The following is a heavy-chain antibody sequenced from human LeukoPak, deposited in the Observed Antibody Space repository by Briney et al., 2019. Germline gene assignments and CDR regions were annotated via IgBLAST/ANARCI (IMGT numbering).Heavy chain of an antibody. Sequence: PGGSLRLSCAASGFTFSSYWMHWVRQAPGKGLVWVSRINSDGSSTSYADSVKGRFTVSRDNAKNTLYLQMNSLRAGDTAVYYCARVGGGYYGAFDIWGQGTMVTVSS. CDR1: GFTFSSYW. CDR3: ARVGGGYYGAFDI. CDR2: INSDGSST. V-gene: IGHV3-74*01. J-gene: IGHJ3*02. D-gene: IGHD3-10*01.